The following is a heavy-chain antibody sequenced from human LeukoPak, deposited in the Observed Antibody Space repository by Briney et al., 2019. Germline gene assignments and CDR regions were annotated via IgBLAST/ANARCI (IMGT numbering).Heavy chain of an antibody. CDR3: AREGGYCSGGSCSGSAFVI. CDR2: INPSGGST. Sequence: ASVKVSCKASGYTFTSYYMHWVRQAPGQGLEWMGIINPSGGSTSYAQKFQGRVTMTRDTSTSTVYMVLSSLRSEDTAVYYCAREGGYCSGGSCSGSAFVIWGQGTMVTVSS. D-gene: IGHD2-15*01. CDR1: GYTFTSYY. V-gene: IGHV1-46*03. J-gene: IGHJ3*02.